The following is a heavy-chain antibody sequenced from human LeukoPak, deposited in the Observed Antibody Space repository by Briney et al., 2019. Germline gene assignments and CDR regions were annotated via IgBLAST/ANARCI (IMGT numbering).Heavy chain of an antibody. J-gene: IGHJ4*02. D-gene: IGHD6-6*01. CDR1: GFTFSSYS. CDR2: ISSSSSYI. CDR3: ARGVESEYSSSDFDY. V-gene: IGHV3-21*01. Sequence: PGGSLRLSCAASGFTFSSYSMNWVRQAPGKGLEWVSSISSSSSYIYYADSVKGRFTISRGNAKNSLYLQMNSLRAEDTAVYYCARGVESEYSSSDFDYWGQGTLVTVSS.